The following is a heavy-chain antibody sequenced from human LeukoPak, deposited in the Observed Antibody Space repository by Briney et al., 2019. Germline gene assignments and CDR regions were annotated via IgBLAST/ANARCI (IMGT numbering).Heavy chain of an antibody. J-gene: IGHJ4*02. V-gene: IGHV1-2*02. CDR1: GYTFSGTGWY. CDR3: ARDGPAQMVDFDY. CDR2: IYPYTGAT. Sequence: GDSVKVSCKASGYTFSGTGWYLYWLRQAPGQWLECMGWIYPYTGATHYAQKVQGRVAMTRDTSISTAYMELSRLRPDDTAVYYCARDGPAQMVDFDYWGQGTLVTVSS. D-gene: IGHD3-10*01.